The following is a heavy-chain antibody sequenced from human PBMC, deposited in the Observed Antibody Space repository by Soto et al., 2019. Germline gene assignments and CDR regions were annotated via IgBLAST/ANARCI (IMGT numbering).Heavy chain of an antibody. V-gene: IGHV4-30-4*01. J-gene: IGHJ6*02. Sequence: SETLSLTCTVSGGSISSGDYYWSWIRQPPGKGLEWIGYIYYSGSTYYNPSLKIRVTISVDTSKNQFSLKLSSVTAADTAVYYCARYLTYCGGDCYSSLPLYYYGMDVWGQGTTVTVSS. CDR3: ARYLTYCGGDCYSSLPLYYYGMDV. CDR2: IYYSGST. CDR1: GGSISSGDYY. D-gene: IGHD2-21*02.